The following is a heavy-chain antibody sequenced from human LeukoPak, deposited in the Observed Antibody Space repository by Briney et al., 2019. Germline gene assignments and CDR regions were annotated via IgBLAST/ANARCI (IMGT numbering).Heavy chain of an antibody. V-gene: IGHV1-24*01. D-gene: IGHD3-3*02. CDR1: GYTLSDVS. CDR2: LDPEEGEK. CDR3: TTHLLVLVDYAFDI. Sequence: ASVKVSCKVFGYTLSDVSLHWVRQAPGKGLEWMGGLDPEEGEKIYAQRFQGRVTMTEDTSTDTAFMELSSLRSDDTAVYYCTTHLLVLVDYAFDIWGQGTMVTVSS. J-gene: IGHJ3*02.